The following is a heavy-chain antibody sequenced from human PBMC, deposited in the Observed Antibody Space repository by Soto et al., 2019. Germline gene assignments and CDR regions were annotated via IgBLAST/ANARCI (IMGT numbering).Heavy chain of an antibody. CDR2: IRSTVNGYAT. CDR3: TRHGDTPAYFGPVDY. D-gene: IGHD2-21*02. CDR1: GFTSSGSA. V-gene: IGHV3-73*01. Sequence: GGSLRLSCAGSGFTSSGSAFHWVRQAPGKGLEWLGRIRSTVNGYATEYAASVKGRFTISRDDSKNTAYLQMNSLKTEDTAVYYCTRHGDTPAYFGPVDYWGQGTLVTVSS. J-gene: IGHJ4*02.